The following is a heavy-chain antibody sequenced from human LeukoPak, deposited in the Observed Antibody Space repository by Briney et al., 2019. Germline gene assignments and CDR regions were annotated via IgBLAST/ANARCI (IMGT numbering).Heavy chain of an antibody. CDR3: ARAITIFGVVTPGTFDP. D-gene: IGHD3-3*01. CDR1: GGSISSGGYY. Sequence: LSLTCTVSGGSISSGGYYWSWIRQHPGKGLEWIGYIYYSGSTYYNPSLKSRVTISVDTSKNQFSLKLSSVTAADTAVYYCARAITIFGVVTPGTFDPWGQGTLVTVSS. CDR2: IYYSGST. V-gene: IGHV4-31*03. J-gene: IGHJ5*02.